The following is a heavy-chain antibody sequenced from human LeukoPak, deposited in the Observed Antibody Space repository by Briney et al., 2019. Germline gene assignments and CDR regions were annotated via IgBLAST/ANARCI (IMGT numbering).Heavy chain of an antibody. V-gene: IGHV6-1*01. CDR2: TYYRSKWYN. J-gene: IGHJ6*02. CDR1: GDSVSSNSAA. CDR3: TRDRGLLYGMDV. D-gene: IGHD3-10*01. Sequence: SQTLSLTCAISGDSVSSNSAAWNWIRQSPSRGLEWLGRTYYRSKWYNYYAVSVKSRITINPDTSKNQFSLRLNSVTPEDTAVCYCTRDRGLLYGMDVWGQGTTVTVSS.